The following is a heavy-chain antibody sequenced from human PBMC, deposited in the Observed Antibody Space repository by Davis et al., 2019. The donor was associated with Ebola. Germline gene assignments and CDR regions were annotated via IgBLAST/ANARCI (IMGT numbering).Heavy chain of an antibody. V-gene: IGHV5-51*01. D-gene: IGHD5-12*01. CDR3: ARRRVIHDVATNDYFDY. J-gene: IGHJ4*02. CDR2: IYPGDSDT. CDR1: GYTFINYW. Sequence: GESLKISCKASGYTFINYWIGWVRQMPGKGLEWMGIIYPGDSDTRYSPSFRGQVTISADKSISTAYLQWSSLKASDTAMYYCARRRVIHDVATNDYFDYWGQGTLVTVSS.